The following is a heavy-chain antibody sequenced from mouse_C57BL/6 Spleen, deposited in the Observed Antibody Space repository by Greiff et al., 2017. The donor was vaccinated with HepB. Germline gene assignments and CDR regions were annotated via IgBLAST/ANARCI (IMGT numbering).Heavy chain of an antibody. D-gene: IGHD1-1*01. Sequence: VQLQQPGAELVMPGASVKLSCKASGYTFTSYWMHWVKQRPGQGLEWIGEIDPSDSYTNYNQKFKGKSTLTVDKSSSTAYMQLSSLTSEDSAVYYCARNPHYYGSLNWCFDVWGTGTTVTVSS. V-gene: IGHV1-69*01. CDR2: IDPSDSYT. CDR3: ARNPHYYGSLNWCFDV. J-gene: IGHJ1*03. CDR1: GYTFTSYW.